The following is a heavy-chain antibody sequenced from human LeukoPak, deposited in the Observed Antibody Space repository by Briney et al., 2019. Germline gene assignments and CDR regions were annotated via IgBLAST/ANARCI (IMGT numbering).Heavy chain of an antibody. J-gene: IGHJ3*02. Sequence: PGGSLRLSCAASGFTFSSYAMSWVRQAPGKGLEWVSAISGSGGSTYYADSVKGRFTIFRDKSKNTLYLQMNSLRAEDTAVYYCAKDVERRGSAFDIWGQGTMVTVSS. CDR3: AKDVERRGSAFDI. V-gene: IGHV3-23*01. CDR1: GFTFSSYA. CDR2: ISGSGGST. D-gene: IGHD1-1*01.